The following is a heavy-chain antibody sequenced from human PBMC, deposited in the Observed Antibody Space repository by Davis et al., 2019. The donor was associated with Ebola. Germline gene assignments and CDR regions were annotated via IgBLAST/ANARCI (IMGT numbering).Heavy chain of an antibody. J-gene: IGHJ4*02. V-gene: IGHV3-11*01. CDR3: AVATLMTSDY. CDR1: GFIVSDKY. D-gene: IGHD1-26*01. CDR2: IGSSGSTI. Sequence: GESLKISCAASGFIVSDKYMSWTRQAPGKGLERVSYIGSSGSTISYADSVKGRFTISRDNAKNSLYLQMNSLRAEDTAVYYCAVATLMTSDYWGQGTLVTVSS.